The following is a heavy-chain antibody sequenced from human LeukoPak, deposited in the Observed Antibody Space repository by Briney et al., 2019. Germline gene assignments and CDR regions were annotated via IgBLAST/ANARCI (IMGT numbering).Heavy chain of an antibody. V-gene: IGHV3-21*01. D-gene: IGHD2-2*01. J-gene: IGHJ4*02. CDR3: ARCLGSTSCSFDY. CDR1: GFTFSSYS. Sequence: GGSLRLSCAASGFTFSSYSMNWVRQAPGKGLEWVSSISSSSSYIYYADSVKGRFTISRDNAKNSLYLQMNSLRAEDTAVYYCARCLGSTSCSFDYWGQGTLVTVSS. CDR2: ISSSSSYI.